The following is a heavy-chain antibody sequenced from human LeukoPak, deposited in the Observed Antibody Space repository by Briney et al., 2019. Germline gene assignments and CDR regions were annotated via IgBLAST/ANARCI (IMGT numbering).Heavy chain of an antibody. V-gene: IGHV3-33*01. Sequence: GGSLRLSCAASGFTFSSYGMHWVRQAPGKGLEWVAVIWYDGSNKYYADSVKGRFTISRDNSKNTLYLQMNSLRAEDTAVYYCARGMRGLGFDYWGQGTLVTVSS. CDR2: IWYDGSNK. CDR3: ARGMRGLGFDY. CDR1: GFTFSSYG. D-gene: IGHD3-10*01. J-gene: IGHJ4*02.